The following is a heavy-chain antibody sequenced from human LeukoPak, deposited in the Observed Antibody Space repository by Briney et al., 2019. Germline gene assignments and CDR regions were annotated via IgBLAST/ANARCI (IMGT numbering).Heavy chain of an antibody. Sequence: PGGSLRLSCAASGFTFSSYAMSWVRQDPGRGLEWVSAISGNGVYTWYADSMKGRFTISRDNSKNTLYLQMSSLRAEDTAVYYCAKEPLAAAGTFDYWGQGTLVTVSS. CDR1: GFTFSSYA. CDR2: ISGNGVYT. CDR3: AKEPLAAAGTFDY. V-gene: IGHV3-23*01. D-gene: IGHD6-25*01. J-gene: IGHJ4*02.